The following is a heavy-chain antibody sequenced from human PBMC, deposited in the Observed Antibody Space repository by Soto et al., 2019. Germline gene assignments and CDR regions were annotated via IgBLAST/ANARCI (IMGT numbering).Heavy chain of an antibody. J-gene: IGHJ4*02. CDR3: AREDYGDYGGGGV. CDR1: GFTFSNDA. CDR2: ISYDGSNK. D-gene: IGHD4-17*01. Sequence: QVELVESGGGVVQPGRSLRLSCAASGFTFSNDAMHWVRQAPGKGLEWVAVISYDGSNKYYADSVKGRFTISRDNSKNTLYLQMNSLRAEDTAVYYCAREDYGDYGGGGVWGQGTLVTVSS. V-gene: IGHV3-30-3*01.